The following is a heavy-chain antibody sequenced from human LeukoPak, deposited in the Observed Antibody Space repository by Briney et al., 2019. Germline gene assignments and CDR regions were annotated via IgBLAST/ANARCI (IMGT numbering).Heavy chain of an antibody. CDR2: IYYSGST. V-gene: IGHV4-39*07. D-gene: IGHD4-11*01. J-gene: IGHJ4*02. Sequence: SETLSLTCTVSGGSISSSSYYWGWIRQPPGKGLEWIGSIYYSGSTYYNPSLKSRVTISVETSKNQFSLKLSSVTAADPAVYYCARDAPTGGEVSWGQGSLVTVSS. CDR1: GGSISSSSYY. CDR3: ARDAPTGGEVS.